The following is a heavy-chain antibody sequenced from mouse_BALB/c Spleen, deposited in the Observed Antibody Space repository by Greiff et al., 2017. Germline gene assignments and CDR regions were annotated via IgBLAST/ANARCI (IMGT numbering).Heavy chain of an antibody. J-gene: IGHJ3*01. V-gene: IGHV2-9*02. CDR2: IWAGGST. Sequence: VQLQQSGPGLVAPSQSLSITCTVSGFSLTSYGVHWVRQPPGKGLEWLGVIWAGGSTNYNSALMSRLSISKDNSKSQVFLKMNSLQTDDTAMYYCATPANWDLGGFAYWGQGTLVTVSA. CDR3: ATPANWDLGGFAY. CDR1: GFSLTSYG. D-gene: IGHD4-1*01.